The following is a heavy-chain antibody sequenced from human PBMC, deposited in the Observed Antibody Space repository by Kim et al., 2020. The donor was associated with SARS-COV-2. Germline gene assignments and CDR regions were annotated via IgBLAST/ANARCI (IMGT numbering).Heavy chain of an antibody. J-gene: IGHJ4*02. Sequence: TKYYPASGKGRFTISRDNDKHSLYLQMNSLRDDDTAIYYCVRDYRYALDYWGQGTLVTVSS. V-gene: IGHV3-48*02. CDR2: TK. CDR3: VRDYRYALDY. D-gene: IGHD5-18*01.